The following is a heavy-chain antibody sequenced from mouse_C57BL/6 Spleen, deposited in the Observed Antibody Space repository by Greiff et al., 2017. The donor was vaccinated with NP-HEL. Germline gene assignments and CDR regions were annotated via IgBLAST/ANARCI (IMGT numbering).Heavy chain of an antibody. CDR3: AIFTTGRYYFDY. V-gene: IGHV1-64*01. CDR1: GYTFTSYW. J-gene: IGHJ2*01. Sequence: QVQLQQPGAELVKPGASVKLSCKASGYTFTSYWMHWVKQRPGQGLEWIGMIHPNSGSTNYNEKFKSKATLTVDKSSSRAYMQLSSLTSEDSAVYYCAIFTTGRYYFDYWGQGTTLTVSS. D-gene: IGHD1-1*01. CDR2: IHPNSGST.